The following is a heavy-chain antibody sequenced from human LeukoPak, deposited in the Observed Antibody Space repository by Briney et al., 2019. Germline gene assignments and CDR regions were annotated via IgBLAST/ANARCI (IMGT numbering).Heavy chain of an antibody. CDR2: ISGSGGST. D-gene: IGHD3-22*01. CDR3: ANLPTIVVVNAGLAFDI. J-gene: IGHJ3*02. CDR1: RFTFSSYG. V-gene: IGHV3-23*01. Sequence: GGTLRLSCSASRFTFSSYGMTWVRQAPGKGLEWVSAISGSGGSTYYADSVKGRFTISRDNSKNTLYLQMNSLRAEDTAVYYCANLPTIVVVNAGLAFDISGQGTMVTVSS.